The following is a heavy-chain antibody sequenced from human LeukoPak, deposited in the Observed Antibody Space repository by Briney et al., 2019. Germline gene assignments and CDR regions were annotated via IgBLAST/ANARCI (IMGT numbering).Heavy chain of an antibody. Sequence: SETLSLTCAVYGGSFSGYYWSWIRQPPGKGLEWIGEINHSGSTNYNPSLKSRVTISVDTSKNQFSLKLSSVTAADTAVYYCAGGPVDTAIPFDYWGQGILVTVSS. CDR1: GGSFSGYY. CDR2: INHSGST. V-gene: IGHV4-34*01. D-gene: IGHD5-18*01. J-gene: IGHJ4*02. CDR3: AGGPVDTAIPFDY.